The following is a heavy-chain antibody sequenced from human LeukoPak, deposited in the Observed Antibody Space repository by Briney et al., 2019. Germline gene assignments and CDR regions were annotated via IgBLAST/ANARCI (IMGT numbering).Heavy chain of an antibody. CDR3: ARGTRWAGLDF. J-gene: IGHJ4*02. V-gene: IGHV4-30-4*01. D-gene: IGHD3-10*01. CDR1: GGSISSGDKY. CDR2: IYYSGST. Sequence: TSETLSLTCNVSGGSISSGDKYWSWIRQPPGKGLEWIGYIYYSGSTYYNPSLKSRLTISVDTSENQFSLHLTSATAADTAVYFCARGTRWAGLDFWAQGTLVTVSS.